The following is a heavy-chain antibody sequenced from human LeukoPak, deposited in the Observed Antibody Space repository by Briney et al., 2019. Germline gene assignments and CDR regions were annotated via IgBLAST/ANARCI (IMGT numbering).Heavy chain of an antibody. J-gene: IGHJ4*02. V-gene: IGHV3-66*01. CDR3: ARDFSSSSGFDY. Sequence: GGSLRLSCAASGFTVSSNYMSWVRQAPGKGLEWVSVIYTGGSTYYADSVKGRFTISRDNSKNTLYLKMNSLRAEDTAVYYCARDFSSSSGFDYWGQGTLVTVSS. CDR2: IYTGGST. D-gene: IGHD6-6*01. CDR1: GFTVSSNY.